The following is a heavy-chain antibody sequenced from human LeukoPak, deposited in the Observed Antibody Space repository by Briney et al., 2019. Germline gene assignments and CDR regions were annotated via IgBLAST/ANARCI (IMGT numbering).Heavy chain of an antibody. D-gene: IGHD6-13*01. J-gene: IGHJ4*02. Sequence: GGSLRLSCAASGFTFSSYSMNWVRQAPGKGLEWVSCSTSSNNMYYADSVKGRFTISRDNAKNSLYLQMNSLRAEDTAVYYCARDYRYSSSWYLEYFDYWGQGTLVTVSS. CDR3: ARDYRYSSSWYLEYFDY. V-gene: IGHV3-48*04. CDR1: GFTFSSYS. CDR2: STSSNNM.